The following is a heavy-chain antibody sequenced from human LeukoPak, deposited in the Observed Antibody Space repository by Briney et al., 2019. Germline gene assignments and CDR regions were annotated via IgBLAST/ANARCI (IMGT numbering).Heavy chain of an antibody. D-gene: IGHD3-10*01. Sequence: SGGSLRLSCAASGFTFSNAWMSWVRQAPGKGLEWVGRIKSKTDGGTTDYAAPVKGRFTISRDDSKNTLYLQMNSLKTEDTAVYHCTTDCLWFGELCAFDIWGQGTMVTVSS. CDR1: GFTFSNAW. CDR2: IKSKTDGGTT. J-gene: IGHJ3*02. V-gene: IGHV3-15*01. CDR3: TTDCLWFGELCAFDI.